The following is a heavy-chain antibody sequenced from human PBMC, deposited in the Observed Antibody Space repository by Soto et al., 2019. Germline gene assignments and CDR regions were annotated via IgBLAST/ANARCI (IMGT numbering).Heavy chain of an antibody. J-gene: IGHJ4*02. CDR1: GFTFSNYA. V-gene: IGHV3-23*01. CDR3: AKLPSSGFYYFDY. D-gene: IGHD3-22*01. Sequence: PGGSLRLSCAASGFTFSNYAMNWVRQAPGKGLGWVSGIVGSGASTNYADSVKGRFTISRDNSKNTLYLHMNGLRAEDTATYYCAKLPSSGFYYFDYWGQGTPVTVSS. CDR2: IVGSGAST.